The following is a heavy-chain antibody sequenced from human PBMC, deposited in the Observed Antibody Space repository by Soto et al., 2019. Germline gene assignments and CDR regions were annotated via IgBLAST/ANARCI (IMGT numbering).Heavy chain of an antibody. J-gene: IGHJ4*02. V-gene: IGHV2-5*02. CDR2: IYWDDDK. CDR3: AHRVLRTVFGLVTTTAIYFDF. CDR1: GFSLTTSGVG. D-gene: IGHD3-3*01. Sequence: QITLNESGPTQVNPRQTLTLTCTFSGFSLTTSGVGVGWIRQSPGKAPEWLALIYWDDDKRYSPSLKSRLTITEDTSKNQVVLTMADLDPVDTATYYCAHRVLRTVFGLVTTTAIYFDFWGQGTPVAVSS.